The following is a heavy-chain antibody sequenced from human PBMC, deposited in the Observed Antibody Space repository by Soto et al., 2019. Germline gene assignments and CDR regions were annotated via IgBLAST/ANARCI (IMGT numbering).Heavy chain of an antibody. V-gene: IGHV3-74*01. CDR1: GFTISSYW. CDR2: INSDGSSK. Sequence: EVQLVESGGGLVQPGESLRLSCAASGFTISSYWMHWVRQSPGKGLLWVSRINSDGSSKTYADSVTSRFTISRDNPKNTLYLQMNSLRGEHTAVYDCSRNIEGYTGGWSTHYWGQGTLVTVSS. J-gene: IGHJ4*02. CDR3: SRNIEGYTGGWSTHY. D-gene: IGHD6-19*01.